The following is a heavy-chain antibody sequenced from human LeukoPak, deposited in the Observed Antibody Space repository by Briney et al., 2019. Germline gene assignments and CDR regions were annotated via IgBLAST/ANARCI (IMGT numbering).Heavy chain of an antibody. CDR1: GFTFSSYA. CDR3: AKGNGYSYGRYYFDY. CDR2: ITASGGNT. Sequence: GGSLRLSCAASGFTFSSYAMGWVRQAPGKGLEWFSAITASGGNTYHADSVKGRFTISRDNSKNTLYLQVNSLRAEDTAVYYCAKGNGYSYGRYYFDYWGQGTLVTVSS. D-gene: IGHD5-18*01. V-gene: IGHV3-23*01. J-gene: IGHJ4*02.